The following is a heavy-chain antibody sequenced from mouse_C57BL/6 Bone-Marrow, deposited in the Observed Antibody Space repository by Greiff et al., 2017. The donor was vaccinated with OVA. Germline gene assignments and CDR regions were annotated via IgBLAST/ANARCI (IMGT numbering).Heavy chain of an antibody. V-gene: IGHV8-8*01. CDR1: GFSLSTFGMG. CDR2: IWWDDDK. J-gene: IGHJ4*01. D-gene: IGHD1-1*01. Sequence: QVTLKECGPGILQPSQTLSLTCSFSGFSLSTFGMGVGWIRQPSGKGLEWLAHIWWDDDKYYNPALKSRLTISKDTSKNQVFLKIANVDTADTATYYCARIDYYGSSYYAMDYWGQGTSVTVSS. CDR3: ARIDYYGSSYYAMDY.